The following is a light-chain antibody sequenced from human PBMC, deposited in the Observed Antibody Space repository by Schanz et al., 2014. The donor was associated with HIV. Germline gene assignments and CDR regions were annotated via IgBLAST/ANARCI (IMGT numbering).Light chain of an antibody. CDR2: EVS. CDR1: SSDVGSYNL. Sequence: QSVLTQPASVSGSPGQSITMSCTGTSSDVGSYNLVSWYQQHPGKAPQLMIYEVSKRPSGVSNRFSGSKSGNTASLTISGLQAEDEADYYCCTYVGSNSVVFGGGTKLTVL. CDR3: CTYVGSNSVV. V-gene: IGLV2-23*02. J-gene: IGLJ2*01.